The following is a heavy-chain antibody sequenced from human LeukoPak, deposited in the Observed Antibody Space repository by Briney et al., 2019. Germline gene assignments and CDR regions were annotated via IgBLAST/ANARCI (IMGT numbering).Heavy chain of an antibody. CDR3: ARREEDCGGGCLYDY. CDR1: GYSFTSYW. V-gene: IGHV5-51*01. D-gene: IGHD2-21*02. J-gene: IGHJ4*02. Sequence: GESLKISCKGSGYSFTSYWIGWVRQMPGKGLEWMGIIYPGDSDTRYSPSFQGQVTISADKSISTAYLQWSSLKASDTAMYYCARREEDCGGGCLYDYWGQGTLVTVSS. CDR2: IYPGDSDT.